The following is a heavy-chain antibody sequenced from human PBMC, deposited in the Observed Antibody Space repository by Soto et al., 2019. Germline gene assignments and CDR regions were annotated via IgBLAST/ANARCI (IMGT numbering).Heavy chain of an antibody. CDR2: ISWNSGRI. CDR1: GFTFDDYA. CDR3: AKDLYCSRTSCSPVAYYYYGMDV. V-gene: IGHV3-9*01. Sequence: EVQLVESGGGLVQPGRSLRLSCVASGFTFDDYAMHWVRQAPGKGLEWVSGISWNSGRIGYAEYVKGRFTISRDNAKNYLYLQMNGLRAEDTALYYCAKDLYCSRTSCSPVAYYYYGMDVWGQGTTVTVSS. J-gene: IGHJ6*02. D-gene: IGHD2-2*01.